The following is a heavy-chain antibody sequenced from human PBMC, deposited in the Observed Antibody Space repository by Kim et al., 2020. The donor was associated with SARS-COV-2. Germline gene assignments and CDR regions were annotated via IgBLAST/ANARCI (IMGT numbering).Heavy chain of an antibody. Sequence: SETLSLTCTVSDDSINSYYFTCLRPRSGPGLVWGGWILAAGGTNYNPSLKSRVTISIDTSRNQFSLKLTSVTAADTAVYYCARQTRGGSDGWFDPWGQGTLVTVSS. CDR3: ARQTRGGSDGWFDP. J-gene: IGHJ5*02. CDR1: DDSINSYY. D-gene: IGHD3-10*01. V-gene: IGHV4-59*08. CDR2: ILAAGGT.